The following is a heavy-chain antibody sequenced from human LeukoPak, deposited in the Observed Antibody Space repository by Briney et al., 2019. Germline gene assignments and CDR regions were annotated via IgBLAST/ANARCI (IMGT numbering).Heavy chain of an antibody. V-gene: IGHV1-2*02. D-gene: IGHD5-18*01. CDR1: GYTFTGYY. CDR2: INPNSGGT. CDR3: ARDWPDRGSYGYWAGMDV. J-gene: IGHJ6*04. Sequence: GASVKVSCKASGYTFTGYYMHWVRQAPGQGLEWMGWINPNSGGTNYAQKFQGRVTMTRGTSISTAYMELSRLRSDDTAVYYCARDWPDRGSYGYWAGMDVWGKGTTVTISS.